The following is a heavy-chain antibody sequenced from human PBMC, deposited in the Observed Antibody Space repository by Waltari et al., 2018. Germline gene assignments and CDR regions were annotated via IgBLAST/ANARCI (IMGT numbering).Heavy chain of an antibody. Sequence: EVQLVESGGGLVQPGGSLRLSCAASGFTFSSYWMSWVSQAPGKGLEWVANRKQDGSEKYYVDSVKGRFTISRDNAKNSLYLQMNSLRAEDTAVYYCARAAAGPRDWFDPWGQGTLVTVSS. V-gene: IGHV3-7*01. D-gene: IGHD6-13*01. CDR3: ARAAAGPRDWFDP. CDR1: GFTFSSYW. CDR2: RKQDGSEK. J-gene: IGHJ5*02.